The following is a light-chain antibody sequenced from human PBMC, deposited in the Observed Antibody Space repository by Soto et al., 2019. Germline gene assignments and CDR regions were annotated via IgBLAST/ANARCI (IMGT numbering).Light chain of an antibody. CDR2: DAS. Sequence: EIVLTQSPATLSLSPGERATLSCRAGQSVSSYLAWYQQKPGQAPRLLIYDASNRATGIPARFSGSGSGTDFTLIISSLEPEDFAVYYCQQRSNWLFTFGPGTKVDIK. CDR3: QQRSNWLFT. J-gene: IGKJ3*01. V-gene: IGKV3-11*01. CDR1: QSVSSY.